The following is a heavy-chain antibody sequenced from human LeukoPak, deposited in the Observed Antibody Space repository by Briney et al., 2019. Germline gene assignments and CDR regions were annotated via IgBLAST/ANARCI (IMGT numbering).Heavy chain of an antibody. J-gene: IGHJ5*02. CDR3: ARDLGYCSSTSCRNWFDP. D-gene: IGHD2-2*01. CDR1: GDSLNSYY. Sequence: SETLSLTCTVSGDSLNSYYWSWIRQPPEEGLQWIGYIFYSGSTNYNPSLKSRVTISVDTSKNQFSLKLSSVTAADTAVYYCARDLGYCSSTSCRNWFDPWGQGTLVTVSS. V-gene: IGHV4-59*01. CDR2: IFYSGST.